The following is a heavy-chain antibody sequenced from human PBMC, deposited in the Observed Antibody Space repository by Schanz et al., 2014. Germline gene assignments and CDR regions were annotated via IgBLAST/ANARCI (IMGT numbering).Heavy chain of an antibody. D-gene: IGHD2-2*01. J-gene: IGHJ3*01. CDR1: GFTFSDYY. V-gene: IGHV3-11*01. CDR3: ASSRTRYCSSTSCVPGAFDF. Sequence: MQLLESGGGLVQPGGSLRLSCAASGFTFSDYYMSWIRQAPGKGLEWVSSIISTGGTIYYVDSVRGRFTISRDNAKNSLYLQMNSLRVDDTAVYYCASSRTRYCSSTSCVPGAFDFWGQGTLVTVSS. CDR2: IISTGGTI.